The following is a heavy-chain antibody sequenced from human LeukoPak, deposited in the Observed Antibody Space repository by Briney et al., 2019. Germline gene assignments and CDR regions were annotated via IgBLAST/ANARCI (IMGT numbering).Heavy chain of an antibody. CDR3: ARNYPHSSLPTDY. Sequence: SETLSLTCAVSGGSISSSNWWSWVRQPPGKGLEWIGEIYHSGSTNYNPSLKSRVTISVDKSKNQFSLKLSSVTAADTAVYYCARNYPHSSLPTDYWGQGTLVTVSS. CDR1: GGSISSSNW. CDR2: IYHSGST. V-gene: IGHV4-4*02. J-gene: IGHJ4*02. D-gene: IGHD6-13*01.